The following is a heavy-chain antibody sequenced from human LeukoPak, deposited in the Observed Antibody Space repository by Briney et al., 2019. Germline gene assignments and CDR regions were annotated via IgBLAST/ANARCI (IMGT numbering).Heavy chain of an antibody. Sequence: GGSLRLSCAASGITVSNNYMSWVRQAPGKGLEWVSLIYSGGSTYYADSVRGRFTISRDNSKNTLYLQMNSLRVEDTAVYYCARIYNWGQGTLVTVSP. CDR2: IYSGGST. J-gene: IGHJ4*02. D-gene: IGHD4-11*01. V-gene: IGHV3-66*01. CDR3: ARIYN. CDR1: GITVSNNY.